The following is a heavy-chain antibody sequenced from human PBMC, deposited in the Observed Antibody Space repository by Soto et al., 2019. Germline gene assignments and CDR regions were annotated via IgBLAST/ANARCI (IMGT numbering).Heavy chain of an antibody. CDR3: ARDPMTTVIPYYYYYAMDV. Sequence: SETLSLTCTVSGGSISGYYWSWIRQPPGKGLEWIGYMYKTGSTVYNPSFKSRVTISVDTSKNQFSLKLNSVTAADTAVYYCARDPMTTVIPYYYYYAMDVWGQGTTVTVSS. J-gene: IGHJ6*02. CDR1: GGSISGYY. CDR2: MYKTGST. V-gene: IGHV4-59*01. D-gene: IGHD4-17*01.